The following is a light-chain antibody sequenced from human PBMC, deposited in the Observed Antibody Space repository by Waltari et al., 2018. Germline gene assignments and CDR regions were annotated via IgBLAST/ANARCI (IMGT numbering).Light chain of an antibody. J-gene: IGLJ1*01. Sequence: QSALTQPASVSGSPGQSITISCTGTSSDVGGYNYVSWYQQHPGKAPKLMIYEVSNWPAGVPNRFSGSKSGNTASLTISGLQAEDEADYYCSSYSSSSAYVFGTGTKVTVL. CDR3: SSYSSSSAYV. CDR1: SSDVGGYNY. V-gene: IGLV2-14*01. CDR2: EVS.